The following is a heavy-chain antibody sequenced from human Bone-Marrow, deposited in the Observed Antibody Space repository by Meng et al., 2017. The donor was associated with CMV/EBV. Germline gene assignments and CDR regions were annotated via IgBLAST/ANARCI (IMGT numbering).Heavy chain of an antibody. Sequence: VRPAASKLLALCSISSADGFTHYSQSVKGRVTISTDNSTNTLHLQMNNLRPEDTAFYHCASYIMLLPAAILRSFDLWGRGTLVTVSS. V-gene: IGHV3-66*01. D-gene: IGHD2-2*01. CDR2: SSADGFT. J-gene: IGHJ2*01. CDR3: ASYIMLLPAAILRSFDL.